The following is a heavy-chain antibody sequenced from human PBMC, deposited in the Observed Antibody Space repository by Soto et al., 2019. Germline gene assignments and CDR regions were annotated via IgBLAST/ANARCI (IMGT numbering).Heavy chain of an antibody. CDR2: ISALGDYI. CDR3: MRQNGLDLGVVTAAYPFDS. D-gene: IGHD2-21*02. V-gene: IGHV3-23*01. J-gene: IGHJ4*02. CDR1: GFTFINYS. Sequence: EVQLLQSGGVLVQPGGSLRLSCAASGFTFINYSMAWVRQAPGKGLEWVSSISALGDYIDYADSVQGRFTVSRDNSKNILYVQMNSLNDDDTAVYDCMRQNGLDLGVVTAAYPFDSWGQGTLITVSS.